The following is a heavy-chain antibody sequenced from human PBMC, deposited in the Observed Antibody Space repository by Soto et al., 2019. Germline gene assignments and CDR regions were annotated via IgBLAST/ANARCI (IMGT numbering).Heavy chain of an antibody. V-gene: IGHV4-34*01. CDR1: GGSFSGYY. Sequence: ETLSLTCAVYGGSFSGYYWSWIRQPPGKGLEWIGEINHSGSTNYNPSLKSRVTISVDTSKNQFSLKLSSVTAADTAVYYCARGGIVVVPAAMRSWNYWGQGTLVTVSS. J-gene: IGHJ4*02. CDR3: ARGGIVVVPAAMRSWNY. D-gene: IGHD2-2*01. CDR2: INHSGST.